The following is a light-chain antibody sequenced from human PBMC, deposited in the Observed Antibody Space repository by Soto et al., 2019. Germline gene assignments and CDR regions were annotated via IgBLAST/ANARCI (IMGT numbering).Light chain of an antibody. CDR1: QSISSW. Sequence: EIHITHSPSTLSGSLGDRVTITSRASQSISSWLAWYQQKPGKAPKLLIYAASSLQSGVPPRFSGSGSGTDFTLTISSLQPEDFATYFCQQTYSAPPTFGQGTKVDIK. J-gene: IGKJ1*01. CDR2: AAS. CDR3: QQTYSAPPT. V-gene: IGKV1-39*01.